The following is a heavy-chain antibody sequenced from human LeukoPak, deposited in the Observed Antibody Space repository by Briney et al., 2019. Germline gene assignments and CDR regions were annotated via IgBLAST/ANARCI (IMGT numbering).Heavy chain of an antibody. CDR2: IKSKTDGGTT. Sequence: PGGSLRLSCAASGSTFSNAWMSWVRQAPGKGLEWVGRIKSKTDGGTTDYAAPVKGRFTISRDDSKNTLYLQVNSLKTEDTAVYYCTTGVRYGQYYFDYWGQGTLVTVSS. CDR3: TTGVRYGQYYFDY. D-gene: IGHD5-18*01. J-gene: IGHJ4*02. V-gene: IGHV3-15*01. CDR1: GSTFSNAW.